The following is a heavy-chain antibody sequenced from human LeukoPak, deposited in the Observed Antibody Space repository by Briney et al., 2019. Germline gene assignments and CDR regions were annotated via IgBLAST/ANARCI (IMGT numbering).Heavy chain of an antibody. V-gene: IGHV3-30*02. CDR2: IRYDGSNK. Sequence: GGSLRLSCVASGFTFSSYGMHWVRQPPGKGLEWVAFIRYDGSNKYYADSVKGRFTISRDNSRDTLHLQMNSLRAEDTSVYYCAKDNYDYGDYDGGDYWGQGTLVTVSS. CDR1: GFTFSSYG. D-gene: IGHD4-17*01. CDR3: AKDNYDYGDYDGGDY. J-gene: IGHJ4*02.